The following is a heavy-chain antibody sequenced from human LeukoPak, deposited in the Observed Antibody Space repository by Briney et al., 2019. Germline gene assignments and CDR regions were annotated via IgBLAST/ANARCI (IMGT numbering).Heavy chain of an antibody. Sequence: PGGSLRLSCAASGFTFSSYWMHWVRQAPGKGLVWVSRINSDGSSTSYADSVKGRFTISRDNSKNTLYLQMNSLRAEDTAVYYCAKDDSLIAAAGPDFDYWGQGTLVTVSS. J-gene: IGHJ4*02. CDR3: AKDDSLIAAAGPDFDY. D-gene: IGHD6-13*01. CDR2: INSDGSST. CDR1: GFTFSSYW. V-gene: IGHV3-74*01.